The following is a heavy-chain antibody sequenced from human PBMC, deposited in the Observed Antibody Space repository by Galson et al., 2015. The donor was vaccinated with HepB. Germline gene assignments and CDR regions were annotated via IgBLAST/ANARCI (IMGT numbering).Heavy chain of an antibody. J-gene: IGHJ5*02. V-gene: IGHV1-8*01. CDR1: GYTFTSYD. D-gene: IGHD1-1*01. CDR3: ARGLSWNAKNWFDP. Sequence: SVKVSCKASGYTFTSYDINWVRQATGQGLEWMGWTNPNSGNTGYAQKFQGRVTMTRNTSISTAYMELSSLRSEDTAVYYCARGLSWNAKNWFDPWGQGTLVTVSS. CDR2: TNPNSGNT.